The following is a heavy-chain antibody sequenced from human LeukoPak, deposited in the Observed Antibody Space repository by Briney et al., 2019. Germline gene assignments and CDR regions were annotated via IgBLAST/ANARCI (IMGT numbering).Heavy chain of an antibody. CDR3: ARWGQQLAYYFDY. J-gene: IGHJ4*02. Sequence: ASVKVSCKASGYTFTSYYMHWVRQAPGQGLEWMGIINPSGGSTSYAQKFQGRVTMTRDMSTSTVYMELSSLRSDDTAVYYCARWGQQLAYYFDYWGQGTLVTVSS. CDR2: INPSGGST. V-gene: IGHV1-46*01. D-gene: IGHD6-13*01. CDR1: GYTFTSYY.